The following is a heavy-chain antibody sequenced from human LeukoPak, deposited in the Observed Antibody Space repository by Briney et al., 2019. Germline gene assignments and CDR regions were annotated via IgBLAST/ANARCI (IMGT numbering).Heavy chain of an antibody. CDR1: GFTFSSNW. Sequence: GGSLRLSCAASGFTFSSNWMHWVRQAPGEGLVWVSRLSSDGMTITYADFVKGRFTISRDNAKNTLYLQMNSLRAEDTAVYYCATLISGWSLYWGQGTLVTVSS. CDR3: ATLISGWSLY. CDR2: LSSDGMTI. J-gene: IGHJ4*02. D-gene: IGHD6-19*01. V-gene: IGHV3-74*01.